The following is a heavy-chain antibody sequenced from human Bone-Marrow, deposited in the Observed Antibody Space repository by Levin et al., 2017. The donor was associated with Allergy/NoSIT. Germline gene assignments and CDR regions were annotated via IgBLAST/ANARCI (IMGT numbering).Heavy chain of an antibody. Sequence: GESLKISCAASGFTFSGSAMHWVRQASGKGLEWVGRIRSKANSYATAYAASVKGRFTISRDDSKNTAYLQMNSLKTEDTAVYYCTRLFPSRYGSGSPFDYWGQGTLVTVSS. CDR2: IRSKANSYAT. J-gene: IGHJ4*02. CDR3: TRLFPSRYGSGSPFDY. CDR1: GFTFSGSA. V-gene: IGHV3-73*01. D-gene: IGHD3-10*01.